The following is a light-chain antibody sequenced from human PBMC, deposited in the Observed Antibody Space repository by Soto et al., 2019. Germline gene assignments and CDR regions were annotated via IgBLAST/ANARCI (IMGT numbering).Light chain of an antibody. J-gene: IGKJ1*01. CDR2: EAS. Sequence: IQMTQSPNTLSVSVGDSVSITCRASENVNGHLAWYQQRPDKAPKLLIYEASILESGVPSRFSGSGYGTEFTLTINGLLPEDFVTYYCQQYNNWPSFGQGTKV. V-gene: IGKV1-5*03. CDR1: ENVNGH. CDR3: QQYNNWPS.